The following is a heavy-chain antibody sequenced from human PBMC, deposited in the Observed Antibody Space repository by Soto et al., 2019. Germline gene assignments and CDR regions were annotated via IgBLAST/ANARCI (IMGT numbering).Heavy chain of an antibody. CDR1: GFTFSSYG. CDR3: AKDHVAAAGXXQH. D-gene: IGHD6-13*01. Sequence: QVQLVESGGGVVQPGRSLRLSCAASGFTFSSYGMHWVRQAPGKGLEWVAVISYDGSNKYYADSVKGRFTISRDNSKNTLYLQMNSLRAXXXXVYYCAKDHVAAAGXXQHWGQGTLVXVXS. V-gene: IGHV3-30*18. CDR2: ISYDGSNK. J-gene: IGHJ1*01.